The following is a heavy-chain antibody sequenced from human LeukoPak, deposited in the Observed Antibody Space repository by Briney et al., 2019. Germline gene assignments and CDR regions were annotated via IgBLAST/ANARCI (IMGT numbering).Heavy chain of an antibody. CDR1: GFTFSTYW. D-gene: IGHD1-26*01. CDR3: ARDKVVGATKIDY. V-gene: IGHV3-7*01. Sequence: WGSLRLSCAASGFTFSTYWMSWVRQAPGKGLEWVANLKQDGSEKYYVDSVKGRFTISRDNAENSLYLQMNSLRAEDTAVYYCARDKVVGATKIDYWGQGTLVTVSS. J-gene: IGHJ4*02. CDR2: LKQDGSEK.